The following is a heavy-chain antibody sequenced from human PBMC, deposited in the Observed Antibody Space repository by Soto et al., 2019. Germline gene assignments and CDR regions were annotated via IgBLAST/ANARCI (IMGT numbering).Heavy chain of an antibody. CDR2: ISSSSSYI. CDR3: ARPPTIVFGEQYFQH. J-gene: IGHJ1*01. Sequence: EVQLVESGGGLVKPGGSLRLSCAASGFTFSSYSMNWVRQAPGKGLEWVSSISSSSSYIYYADSVKGRFTISRDNAKNSLYRQMNSRRAEDTAVYYCARPPTIVFGEQYFQHWGQGTLVSVSS. CDR1: GFTFSSYS. V-gene: IGHV3-21*01. D-gene: IGHD3-16*01.